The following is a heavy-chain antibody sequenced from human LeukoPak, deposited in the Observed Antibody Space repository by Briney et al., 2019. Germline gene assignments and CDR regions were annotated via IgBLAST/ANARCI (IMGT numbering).Heavy chain of an antibody. CDR1: GGSFSGYY. Sequence: PSETLSLTCAVYGGSFSGYYWNWIRQPPGKGLEWIGEINHSGSTNYNPSLKSRVTISVDTSKNQFSLRLESVTAADTAVYFCVRGVSNDWYFDLWGSGTLVSISS. V-gene: IGHV4-34*06. J-gene: IGHJ2*01. D-gene: IGHD5/OR15-5a*01. CDR2: INHSGST. CDR3: VRGVSNDWYFDL.